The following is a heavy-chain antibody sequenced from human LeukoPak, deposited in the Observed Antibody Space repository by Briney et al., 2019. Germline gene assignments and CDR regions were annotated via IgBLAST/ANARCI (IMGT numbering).Heavy chain of an antibody. CDR1: GYTFTSYG. CDR3: ARDPDGYNLNYASDDTFDI. D-gene: IGHD5-24*01. Sequence: ASVKVSCKASGYTFTSYGISWVRQAPGQGLEWMGWISAYNGNTNYAQKLRGRVTMTTDTSTSTAYMELRSLRSDDTAVYYCARDPDGYNLNYASDDTFDIWGQGTMVTVSS. V-gene: IGHV1-18*01. CDR2: ISAYNGNT. J-gene: IGHJ3*02.